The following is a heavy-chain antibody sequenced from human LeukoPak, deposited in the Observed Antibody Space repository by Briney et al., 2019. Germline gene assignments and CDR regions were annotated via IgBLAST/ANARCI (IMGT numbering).Heavy chain of an antibody. V-gene: IGHV4-59*01. CDR3: ARVGAGGYYDSSGYGYGMDV. CDR2: IYYSGST. D-gene: IGHD3-22*01. Sequence: SETLSLTCTVSGGSISSYYWSWIRQPPGKELEWIGYIYYSGSTNYNPSLKSRVTISVDTSKNQFSLKLSSVTAADTAVYYCARVGAGGYYDSSGYGYGMDVWGQGTTVTVSS. CDR1: GGSISSYY. J-gene: IGHJ6*02.